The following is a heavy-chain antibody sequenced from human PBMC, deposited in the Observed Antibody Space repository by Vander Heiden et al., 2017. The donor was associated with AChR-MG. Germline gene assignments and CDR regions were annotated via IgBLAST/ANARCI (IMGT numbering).Heavy chain of an antibody. V-gene: IGHV3-11*01. D-gene: IGHD4-17*01. Sequence: VQLVESGGGLVTPGGSLRLSCAASGFTFSAYYMGRSRHAQGKGLEWVSYISSSGSTIYYEDSVKGRFTISRDNAKNSLYLQMNSLRAEDTAVYYCARYYVDDKRVLYYDYYMDVWGKGTTVTVS. CDR3: ARYYVDDKRVLYYDYYMDV. J-gene: IGHJ6*03. CDR2: ISSSGSTI. CDR1: GFTFSAYY.